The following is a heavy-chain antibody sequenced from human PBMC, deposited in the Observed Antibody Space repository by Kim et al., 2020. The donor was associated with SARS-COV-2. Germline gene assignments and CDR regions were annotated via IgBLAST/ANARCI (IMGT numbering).Heavy chain of an antibody. CDR2: ISGSGGST. CDR1: GFTFSSYA. Sequence: GGSLRLSCAASGFTFSSYAMSWVRQAPGKGLEWVSAISGSGGSTYYADSVKGRFTISRDNSKNTLYLQMNSLRAEDTAVYYCAKVAMAGFPQTDWNQFDYWGQGTLVTVSS. V-gene: IGHV3-23*01. CDR3: AKVAMAGFPQTDWNQFDY. J-gene: IGHJ4*02. D-gene: IGHD6-19*01.